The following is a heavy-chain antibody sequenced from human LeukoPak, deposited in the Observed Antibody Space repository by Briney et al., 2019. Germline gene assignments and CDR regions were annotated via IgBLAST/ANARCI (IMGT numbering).Heavy chain of an antibody. D-gene: IGHD6-13*01. J-gene: IGHJ6*02. CDR3: AREIGKQLVLFYYYGMDV. CDR1: GYTFTSYD. Sequence: GASVKVSCKASGYTFTSYDINWVRQATGQGLEWMGWMNPNSGNTGYAQKFQGRVTMTRDTSISTAYMELSSLRSEDTAAYYCAREIGKQLVLFYYYGMDVWGQGTTVTVSS. V-gene: IGHV1-8*01. CDR2: MNPNSGNT.